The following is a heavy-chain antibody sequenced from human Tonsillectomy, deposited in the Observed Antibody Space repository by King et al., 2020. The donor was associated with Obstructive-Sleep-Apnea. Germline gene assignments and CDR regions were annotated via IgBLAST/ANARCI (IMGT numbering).Heavy chain of an antibody. CDR3: AREEMATLGAFDI. CDR2: ISYDGSNK. Sequence: HVQLVESGGGVVQPGRSLRLSCAASGFTFSSYAMHWVRQAPGKGLEWVAVISYDGSNKYYADSVKGRFTISRDNSKNTLYLQMNSLRAEDTAVYYCAREEMATLGAFDIWGQGTMVTVSS. V-gene: IGHV3-30*04. J-gene: IGHJ3*02. CDR1: GFTFSSYA. D-gene: IGHD5-24*01.